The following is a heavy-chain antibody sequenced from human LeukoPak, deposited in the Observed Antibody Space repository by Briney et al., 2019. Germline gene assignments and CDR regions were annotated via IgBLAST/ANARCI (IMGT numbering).Heavy chain of an antibody. J-gene: IGHJ5*02. Sequence: SETLSLTCAVYGGSFSGYYWSWIRQPPGKGLEWIGEINHSGSTNYNPSLKSRVTISVDTSKNQFSLKLNSVTAADTAVYYCARLRCGDCYPNWFDPWGQGTLVTVSS. CDR2: INHSGST. V-gene: IGHV4-34*01. CDR3: ARLRCGDCYPNWFDP. D-gene: IGHD2-21*02. CDR1: GGSFSGYY.